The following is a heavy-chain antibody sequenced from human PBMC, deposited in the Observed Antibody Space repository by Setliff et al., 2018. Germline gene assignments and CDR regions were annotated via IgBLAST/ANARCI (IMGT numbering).Heavy chain of an antibody. Sequence: GESLKLSCAASGFTFNMYGMHWVRQAPGKGLEWVAFTRLDGNSKYYADSVKGRFTISRDNSKNTLYLQMSSLRAEDSAIYYCAKDAYDSSGYGGHYFDYWGQGAQVTVS. D-gene: IGHD3-22*01. V-gene: IGHV3-30*02. CDR3: AKDAYDSSGYGGHYFDY. CDR1: GFTFNMYG. CDR2: TRLDGNSK. J-gene: IGHJ4*02.